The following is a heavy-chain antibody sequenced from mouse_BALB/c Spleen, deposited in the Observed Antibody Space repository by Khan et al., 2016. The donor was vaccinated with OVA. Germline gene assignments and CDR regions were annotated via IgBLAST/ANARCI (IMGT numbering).Heavy chain of an antibody. CDR1: GFTFNTYA. CDR2: ISTKTNNHAT. V-gene: IGHV10-1*02. D-gene: IGHD3-1*01. Sequence: EVQLVESGRGLEQPKESFKLACAASGFTFNTYAMNWVRQAPGKGLEWVARISTKTNNHATYYADTVQDSFSISSDDSQTMLYLHMRNLKTEDTAIYYCVKSSGYDIDYWGQGTTLTVSS. J-gene: IGHJ2*01. CDR3: VKSSGYDIDY.